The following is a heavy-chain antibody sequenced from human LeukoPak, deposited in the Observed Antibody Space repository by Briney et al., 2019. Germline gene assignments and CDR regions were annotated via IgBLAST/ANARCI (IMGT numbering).Heavy chain of an antibody. V-gene: IGHV3-9*01. J-gene: IGHJ3*02. CDR3: AKGAVAVGGTYFDM. D-gene: IGHD6-19*01. Sequence: GGPLRLSCTASGFTFDDYVMHWVRQGPGKGLEWVSQISWNSGDIGYADSVKGRFTISRDNAKNSLFLEMNGLRPEDTALYYCAKGAVAVGGTYFDMWGQGTMVTVSS. CDR2: ISWNSGDI. CDR1: GFTFDDYV.